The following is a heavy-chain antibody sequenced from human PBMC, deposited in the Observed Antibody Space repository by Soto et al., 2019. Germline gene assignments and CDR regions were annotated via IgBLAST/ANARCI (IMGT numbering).Heavy chain of an antibody. J-gene: IGHJ4*02. Sequence: QVQLVESGGGLVKPGGSLRLSCATSGFTFSDYYKSWIRQAPGKGLEWVSYIGTRGNTKYYADSVRGRFTISRDNAKNSLYLQMNSLRADDTAVYYCERDGTEYYGEYYDYWGQGIPVTVSS. V-gene: IGHV3-11*01. CDR3: ERDGTEYYGEYYDY. CDR2: IGTRGNTK. CDR1: GFTFSDYY. D-gene: IGHD4-17*01.